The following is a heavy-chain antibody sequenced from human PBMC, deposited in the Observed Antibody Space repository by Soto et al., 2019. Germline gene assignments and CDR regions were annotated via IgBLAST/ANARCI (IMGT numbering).Heavy chain of an antibody. CDR1: GGSISSSSYY. J-gene: IGHJ3*02. CDR2: IYYSGST. Sequence: QLLESGPGLVKPSETLSLTCTVSGGSISSSSYYWGWIRQPPGKGLEWIGSIYYSGSTYYNPSLKSRVTISVDTSKNQFSLKLSSVTAADTAVYYCASPLYYDSSLPYAFDIWGQGTMVTVSS. D-gene: IGHD3-22*01. CDR3: ASPLYYDSSLPYAFDI. V-gene: IGHV4-39*01.